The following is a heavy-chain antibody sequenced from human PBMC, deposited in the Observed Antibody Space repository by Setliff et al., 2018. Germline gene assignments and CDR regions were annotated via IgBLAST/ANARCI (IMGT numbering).Heavy chain of an antibody. J-gene: IGHJ3*02. D-gene: IGHD1-26*01. Sequence: PSETLSLTCTVSGGSISSYYWSWIRQPPEKGLEWIGYIYYTGNTDYNPSLKSRVTISIDTSKNQFSLRLNSVTAADTAVYYCARDIGTYLPAGAFDIWGQGTMVTVSS. CDR1: GGSISSYY. CDR2: IYYTGNT. V-gene: IGHV4-59*01. CDR3: ARDIGTYLPAGAFDI.